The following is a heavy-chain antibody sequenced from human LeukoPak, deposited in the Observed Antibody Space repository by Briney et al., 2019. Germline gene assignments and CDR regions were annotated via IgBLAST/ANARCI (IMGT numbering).Heavy chain of an antibody. CDR1: GRSFSGYY. D-gene: IGHD2-2*02. V-gene: IGHV4-34*01. CDR3: ASGRSGNQLLYVY. J-gene: IGHJ4*02. CDR2: INHSGGT. Sequence: SETLSLTCAVYGRSFSGYYWTWIRQPPGKGLEWIGEINHSGGTDHNPSLKSRVTMSVDTSKNQISLQLTSVTAADTAVYYCASGRSGNQLLYVYWGQGTLVTVSS.